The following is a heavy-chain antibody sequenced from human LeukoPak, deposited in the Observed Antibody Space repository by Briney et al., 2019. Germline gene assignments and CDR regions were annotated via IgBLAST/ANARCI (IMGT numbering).Heavy chain of an antibody. CDR1: GFTFTGYA. Sequence: PGGSLRLSCAASGFTFTGYAMSWVRQAPGKGLEWVSAISDTGGNTYYADSVKGRFTISRDNSKNTLYLQMNSLRAEDTAVYYCATDQQVVLSYFDYWGQGTLVTVSS. CDR3: ATDQQVVLSYFDY. V-gene: IGHV3-23*01. J-gene: IGHJ4*02. D-gene: IGHD6-13*01. CDR2: ISDTGGNT.